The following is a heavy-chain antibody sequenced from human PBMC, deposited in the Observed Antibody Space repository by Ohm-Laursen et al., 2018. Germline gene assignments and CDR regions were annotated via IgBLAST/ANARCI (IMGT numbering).Heavy chain of an antibody. D-gene: IGHD3-10*01. CDR2: ISGSGGST. J-gene: IGHJ4*02. Sequence: SLRLSCAASGFTVSSNYISWVRQAPGKGLEWVSAISGSGGSTYYADSVKGRFTISRDNSKNTLYLQMNSLRAEDTAVYYCAKDFGFKGDYYDYWGQGTLVTVSS. CDR1: GFTVSSNY. CDR3: AKDFGFKGDYYDY. V-gene: IGHV3-23*01.